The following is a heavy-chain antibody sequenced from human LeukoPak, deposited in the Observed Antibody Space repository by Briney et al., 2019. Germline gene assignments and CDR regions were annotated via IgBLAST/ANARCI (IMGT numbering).Heavy chain of an antibody. D-gene: IGHD3-22*01. CDR2: IRYVGSIK. J-gene: IGHJ6*03. CDR3: AKDWYYYDSSGYYPRYYYYYMDV. Sequence: GGSLRPSCAASGFTLSSYGTHWGRQAPGKGLGGVAFIRYVGSIKDYASSVKGQFTTSRDNSNNTLYLPMNSLTAEHTAVYYSAKDWYYYDSSGYYPRYYYYYMDVWGKGTTVTVSS. CDR1: GFTLSSYG. V-gene: IGHV3-30*02.